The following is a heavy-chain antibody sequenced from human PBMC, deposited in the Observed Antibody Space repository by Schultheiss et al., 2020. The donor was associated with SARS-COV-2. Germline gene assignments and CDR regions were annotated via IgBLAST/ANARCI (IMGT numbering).Heavy chain of an antibody. CDR2: INHSGST. V-gene: IGHV4-34*01. CDR1: GGSFSGYY. D-gene: IGHD1-26*01. Sequence: SETLSLTCAVYGGSFSGYYWSWIRQPPGKGLEWIGEINHSGSTNYNPSLKSRVTISVDTSKNQFSLKLSSVTAADTAVYYCARARGGSYGIEAYWGQGTLVTAAS. CDR3: ARARGGSYGIEAY. J-gene: IGHJ4*02.